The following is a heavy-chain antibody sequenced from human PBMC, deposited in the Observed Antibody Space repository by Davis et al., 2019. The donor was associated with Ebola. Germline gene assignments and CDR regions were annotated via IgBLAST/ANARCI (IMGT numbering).Heavy chain of an antibody. CDR1: GGSISSGGYY. Sequence: LRLSCTVSGGSISSGGYYWSWIRQHPGKGLEWIGYIYYSGSTYYNPSPKSRVTISVDTSKNQFSLKLSSVTAADTAVYYCARSGPEYGSGSYYNHHYYYYGMDVWGQGTTVTVSS. J-gene: IGHJ6*02. CDR3: ARSGPEYGSGSYYNHHYYYYGMDV. CDR2: IYYSGST. V-gene: IGHV4-31*03. D-gene: IGHD3-10*01.